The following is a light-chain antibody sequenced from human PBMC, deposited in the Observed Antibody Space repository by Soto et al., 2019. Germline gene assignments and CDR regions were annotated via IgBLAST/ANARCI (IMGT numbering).Light chain of an antibody. CDR3: SSYTSSSHV. Sequence: QSALTQPASVSGSPGQSITISCTGTSSDVGGYDYVSWYQPHPGKAPKLMIYEVINRPSGVSNRFSGSKSGNTASLTISGLQAEDEADYYCSSYTSSSHVFGTGTKVTVL. CDR2: EVI. CDR1: SSDVGGYDY. J-gene: IGLJ1*01. V-gene: IGLV2-14*01.